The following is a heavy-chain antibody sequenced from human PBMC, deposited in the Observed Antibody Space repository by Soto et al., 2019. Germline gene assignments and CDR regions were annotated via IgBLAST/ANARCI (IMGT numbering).Heavy chain of an antibody. J-gene: IGHJ4*02. CDR1: GFTFSSYA. CDR3: AKDRWLDIVVVPAAIY. V-gene: IGHV3-23*01. CDR2: ISGSGGST. Sequence: GGSLRLSCAASGFTFSSYAMSWVRQAPGKGLEWVSAISGSGGSTYYADSVKGRFTISRDNSKNTLFLQMNSLRAEDTAVYYCAKDRWLDIVVVPAAIYWGQGTLVTVSS. D-gene: IGHD2-2*01.